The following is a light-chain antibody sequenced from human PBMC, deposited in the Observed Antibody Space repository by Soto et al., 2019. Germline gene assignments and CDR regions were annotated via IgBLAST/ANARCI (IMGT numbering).Light chain of an antibody. CDR3: QQYGSSPYT. Sequence: EIVLTQSPGTLSLSPGERATLSCRASQSVNSDYLAWYQQKPGQAPRLPLYGASTRATGIPDRFSGSGSGADFTLTISSLEPEDFAMYSCQQYGSSPYTFGQGTKLEIK. V-gene: IGKV3-20*01. J-gene: IGKJ2*01. CDR2: GAS. CDR1: QSVNSDY.